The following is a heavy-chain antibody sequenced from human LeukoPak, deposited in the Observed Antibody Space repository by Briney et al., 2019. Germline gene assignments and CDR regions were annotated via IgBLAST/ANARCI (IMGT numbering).Heavy chain of an antibody. CDR2: INHSGST. V-gene: IGHV4-34*01. CDR1: GGTFSGYY. CDR3: ARGGQLWLRGLDY. J-gene: IGHJ4*02. D-gene: IGHD5-18*01. Sequence: SETLSLTCAVYGGTFSGYYWSWIRQPPGKGLEWIGEINHSGSTNYNPSLKSRVTISVDTSKNQFSLKLSSVTAADTAVYYCARGGQLWLRGLDYWGQGTLVTVSS.